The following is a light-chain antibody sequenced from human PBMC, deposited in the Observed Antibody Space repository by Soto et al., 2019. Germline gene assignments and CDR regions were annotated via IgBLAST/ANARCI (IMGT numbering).Light chain of an antibody. CDR3: QQNASSLLT. V-gene: IGKV3-20*01. Sequence: EIVLTQSPGTLSLSPGERATLSCRASQSVDNNYLAWYQQKPGQAPRLLIYRAFNRATGFPDRFSGSGSGTDFTLTIGRLEPEDFAVYYCQQNASSLLTFGGGTKVEI. CDR2: RAF. CDR1: QSVDNNY. J-gene: IGKJ4*01.